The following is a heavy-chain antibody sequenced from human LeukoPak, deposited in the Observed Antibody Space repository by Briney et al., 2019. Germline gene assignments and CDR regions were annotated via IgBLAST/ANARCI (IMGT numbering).Heavy chain of an antibody. Sequence: PGGSLRLSCAASGFTFSSYGMSWVRQAPGKGLEWVSAISGSGGSTYYADSVKGRFTISRDNSKNTLYLQMNSLRAEDTAVYYCAKGGGRIVRGGFEYWGQGTLVTVSS. V-gene: IGHV3-23*01. CDR3: AKGGGRIVRGGFEY. J-gene: IGHJ4*02. D-gene: IGHD1-26*01. CDR2: ISGSGGST. CDR1: GFTFSSYG.